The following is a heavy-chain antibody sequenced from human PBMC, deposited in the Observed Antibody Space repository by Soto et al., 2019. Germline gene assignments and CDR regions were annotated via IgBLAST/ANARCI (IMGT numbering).Heavy chain of an antibody. D-gene: IGHD3-9*01. CDR2: IYTSGTT. CDR3: AREDYYDTGYYVV. V-gene: IGHV4-4*07. Sequence: PSETLSLTCTVSGRSMSGYYWSWIRQPAAERLEWIGRIYTSGTTDFNPSLKGRVTMSVDTSKNQFSLKLTSVTAADTALYYCAREDYYDTGYYVVWGQGTKVTVSS. CDR1: GRSMSGYY. J-gene: IGHJ4*02.